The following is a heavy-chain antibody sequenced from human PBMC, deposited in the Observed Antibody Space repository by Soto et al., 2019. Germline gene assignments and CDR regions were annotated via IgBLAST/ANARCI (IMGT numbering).Heavy chain of an antibody. J-gene: IGHJ6*02. D-gene: IGHD3-10*01. CDR1: GFTLWNHA. Sequence: GGVLRPSRGASGFTLWNHAMSWGTPAPGEGAGGVSAISGSGGSTYYADSVKGRFTISRDNSKNTLYLQMNSLRAEDTAVYYCAKALPYGSGSFAYYYYGMDVWGQGTTVTVSS. CDR3: AKALPYGSGSFAYYYYGMDV. V-gene: IGHV3-23*01. CDR2: ISGSGGST.